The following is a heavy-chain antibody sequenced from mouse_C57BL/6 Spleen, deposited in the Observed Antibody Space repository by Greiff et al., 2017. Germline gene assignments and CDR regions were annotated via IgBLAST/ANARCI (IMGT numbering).Heavy chain of an antibody. CDR1: GFTFSSYA. J-gene: IGHJ3*01. Sequence: EVKLVESGGGLVKPGGSLKLSCAASGFTFSSYAMSWVRQTPEKRLEWVATISDGGSYTYYPDNVKDRFTISRDNAKNNLYLQMSHLKSEDTAMYYCARDNDYDPGWFAYWGQGTLVTVSA. D-gene: IGHD2-4*01. CDR2: ISDGGSYT. V-gene: IGHV5-4*01. CDR3: ARDNDYDPGWFAY.